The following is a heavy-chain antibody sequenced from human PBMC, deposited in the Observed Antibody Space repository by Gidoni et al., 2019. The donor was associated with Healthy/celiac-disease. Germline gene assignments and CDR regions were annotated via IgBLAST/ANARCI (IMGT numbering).Heavy chain of an antibody. CDR3: ARGGSGWYRGYFDY. V-gene: IGHV3-53*01. D-gene: IGHD6-19*01. CDR2: IYSGGST. J-gene: IGHJ4*02. Sequence: LEWVSVIYSGGSTYYADSVKGRFTISRDNSKNTLYLQMNSLRAEDTAVYYCARGGSGWYRGYFDYWGQGTLVTVSS.